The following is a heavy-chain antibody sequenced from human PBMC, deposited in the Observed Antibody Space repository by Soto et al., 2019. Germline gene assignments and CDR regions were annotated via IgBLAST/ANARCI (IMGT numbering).Heavy chain of an antibody. CDR2: IYYSGST. CDR1: GGSISSYY. J-gene: IGHJ5*02. Sequence: PSETLSLTCTVSGGSISSYYWSWIRQPPGKGLEWIGSIYYSGSTNYNPSLKSRVTISVDTSKNHFSLKLSSVTAADTAVYYCGTQEVGGSYVYTFDPWGQGTLVTVSS. CDR3: GTQEVGGSYVYTFDP. V-gene: IGHV4-59*08. D-gene: IGHD1-26*01.